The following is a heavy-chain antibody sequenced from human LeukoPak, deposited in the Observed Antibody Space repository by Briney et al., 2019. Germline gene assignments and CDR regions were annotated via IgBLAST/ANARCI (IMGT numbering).Heavy chain of an antibody. CDR1: GSTFTDYW. J-gene: IGHJ3*01. V-gene: IGHV5-51*01. CDR2: IYPSDSDA. CDR3: ARTHYFKSIADAFDV. Sequence: KSGASLHISCQSAGSTFTDYWIACVRHLAGKDLEYMGIIYPSDSDANDWPPFEGQVTTSADKSIDTAYLEWTSLRASDSAIYYCARTHYFKSIADAFDVWGQGTLVAVSS. D-gene: IGHD2/OR15-2a*01.